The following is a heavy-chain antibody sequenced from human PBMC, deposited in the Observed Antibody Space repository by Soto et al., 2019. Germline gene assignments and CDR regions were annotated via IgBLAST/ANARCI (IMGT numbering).Heavy chain of an antibody. CDR2: INHSGST. J-gene: IGHJ6*02. V-gene: IGHV4-34*01. CDR1: GGSFSGYY. D-gene: IGHD3-10*01. CDR3: ARGGIYYGSGSYYKGPPIYYYYGMDV. Sequence: PSETLSLTCAVYGGSFSGYYWSWIRQPPGKGLEWIGEINHSGSTNYNPSLKSRVTISVDTSKNQFSLKLSSVTAADTAVYYCARGGIYYGSGSYYKGPPIYYYYGMDVWGQGTTVTVSS.